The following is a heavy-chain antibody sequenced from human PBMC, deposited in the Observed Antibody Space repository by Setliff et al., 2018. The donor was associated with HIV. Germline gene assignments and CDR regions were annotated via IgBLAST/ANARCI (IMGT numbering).Heavy chain of an antibody. CDR2: IYYSGST. CDR3: ARIPQLLDYAMDV. V-gene: IGHV4-59*11. D-gene: IGHD2-2*01. J-gene: IGHJ6*02. CDR1: GGSISSHY. Sequence: SETLSLTCTVSGGSISSHYWSWIRQPPGKGLEWIGSIYYSGSTNYNPSLKSRVTISVDTSKNQFSLKLNSVTAADTAVYYCARIPQLLDYAMDVWGQGTTVTVSS.